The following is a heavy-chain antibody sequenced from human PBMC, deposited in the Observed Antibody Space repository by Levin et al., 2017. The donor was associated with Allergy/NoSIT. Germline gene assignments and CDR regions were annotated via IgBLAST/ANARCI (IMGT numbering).Heavy chain of an antibody. CDR1: GFTFSSYG. CDR2: ISYDGSNK. Sequence: GESLKISCAASGFTFSSYGMHWVRQAPGKGLEWVAVISYDGSNKYYADSVKGRFTISRDNSKNTLYLQMNSLRAEDTAVYYCALGDGYNHAPLHYWGQGTLVTVSS. V-gene: IGHV3-30*03. J-gene: IGHJ4*02. CDR3: ALGDGYNHAPLHY. D-gene: IGHD5-24*01.